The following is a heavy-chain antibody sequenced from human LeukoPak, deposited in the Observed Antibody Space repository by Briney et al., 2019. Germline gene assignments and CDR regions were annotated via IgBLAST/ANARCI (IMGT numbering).Heavy chain of an antibody. Sequence: GGSLRLSCAASGFTFSSYAMSWVRQAPGKGLEWVSAISGSGGSTYYADSVKSRFTISRDNSKNTLYLQMNSLRAEDTAVYYCAKTVTWYYDSSGVPVDYWGQGTLVTVSS. CDR2: ISGSGGST. V-gene: IGHV3-23*01. J-gene: IGHJ4*02. CDR3: AKTVTWYYDSSGVPVDY. D-gene: IGHD3-22*01. CDR1: GFTFSSYA.